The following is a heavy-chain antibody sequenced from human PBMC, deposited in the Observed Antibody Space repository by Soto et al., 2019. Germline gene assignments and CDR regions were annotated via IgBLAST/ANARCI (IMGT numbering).Heavy chain of an antibody. D-gene: IGHD6-13*01. V-gene: IGHV1-69*12. CDR2: IIPIFGTA. CDR3: ARAGGESGSWYSAY. CDR1: GGTFSSYA. Sequence: QVQLVQSGAEVKKPGTSVKVSCKASGGTFSSYAISWVRQAPGQGLEWMGGIIPIFGTANYAQKFQGRVTITEDESRSTACMERSSLGSEDTAVDYWARAGGESGSWYSAYGGHGTPVAVSS. J-gene: IGHJ4*01.